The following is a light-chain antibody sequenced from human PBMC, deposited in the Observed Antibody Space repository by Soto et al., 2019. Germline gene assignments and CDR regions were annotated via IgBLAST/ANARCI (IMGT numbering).Light chain of an antibody. CDR1: QSVSSN. CDR3: QQYNNFWT. Sequence: EIVMTQSPATLSVSPGETATLSCWASQSVSSNLAWYQQKPGQAPRLLIYGASTRATDIPARFSGSGSGTEFTLTISSPQSEDFAVYYCQQYNNFWTFGQGTKVEIK. CDR2: GAS. J-gene: IGKJ1*01. V-gene: IGKV3-15*01.